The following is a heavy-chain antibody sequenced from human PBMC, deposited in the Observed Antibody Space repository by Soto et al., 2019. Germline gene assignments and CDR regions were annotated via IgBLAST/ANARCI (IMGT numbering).Heavy chain of an antibody. CDR2: IKQDGSEK. CDR3: ARLRFLEWLLSPNYFDY. J-gene: IGHJ4*02. Sequence: LRLSCAASGFTFSSSWMSWVRQAPGKGLEWVANIKQDGSEKYYVDSVKGRFTISRDNAKNSLYLQMNSLRAEDTAVYYCARLRFLEWLLSPNYFDYWGQGTLVTVSS. V-gene: IGHV3-7*03. CDR1: GFTFSSSW. D-gene: IGHD3-3*01.